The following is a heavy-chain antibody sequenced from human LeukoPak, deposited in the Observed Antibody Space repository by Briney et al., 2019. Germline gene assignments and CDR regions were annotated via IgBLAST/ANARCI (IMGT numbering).Heavy chain of an antibody. Sequence: ASVKVSCKASRYTFTSYDINWVRQATVQGGEWMGWMNPNSGKTGYAQKIQGRVTITRDTSISTAYMELSRLRSEDTAVYYCARVMYYDFWIGYSLGNYYYMDVWGKGTTVTVSS. CDR2: MNPNSGKT. J-gene: IGHJ6*03. V-gene: IGHV1-8*03. CDR1: RYTFTSYD. D-gene: IGHD3-3*01. CDR3: ARVMYYDFWIGYSLGNYYYMDV.